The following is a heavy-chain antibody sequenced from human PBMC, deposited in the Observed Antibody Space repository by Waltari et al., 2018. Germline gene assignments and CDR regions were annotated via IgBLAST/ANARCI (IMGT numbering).Heavy chain of an antibody. J-gene: IGHJ4*02. V-gene: IGHV3-74*01. D-gene: IGHD2-8*02. Sequence: EEQLVESGGGLVQPGGSLRLPCAASGFTFSHSWMHWVRQAPGTGPVWVSRINSAASTTNYADSVKGRFTISRDNAKNTLYLQMDSLRVEDTAVYYCARGSPSYWALGLWGQGILVTVSS. CDR3: ARGSPSYWALGL. CDR2: INSAASTT. CDR1: GFTFSHSW.